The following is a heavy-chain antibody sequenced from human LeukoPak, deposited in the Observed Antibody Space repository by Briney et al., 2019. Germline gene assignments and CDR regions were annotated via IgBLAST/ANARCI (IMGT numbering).Heavy chain of an antibody. D-gene: IGHD6-19*01. V-gene: IGHV4-38-2*01. Sequence: PSETLSLTCAVSGYSISSGYYWGWSRQPPGKGVEWSGSISHSGSTYYKPSLKSRVTISVDTSKNQFSLKLSSVTAADTAVYYCARRLEYSSGWYGNDAFDIWGQGTMVTVSS. CDR1: GYSISSGYY. CDR3: ARRLEYSSGWYGNDAFDI. J-gene: IGHJ3*02. CDR2: ISHSGST.